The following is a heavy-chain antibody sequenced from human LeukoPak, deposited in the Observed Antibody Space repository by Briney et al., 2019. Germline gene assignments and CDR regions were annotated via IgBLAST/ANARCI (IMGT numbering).Heavy chain of an antibody. CDR1: GFTFSNFG. Sequence: QAGGSLRLSCAASGFTFSNFGMRWVRQAPGKGLEWVAGISYDGSNKNYVDSVKGRFTVSRDNSKNTLYLQMNSLRAEDTAVYYCARDAQWLDFDYWGQGTLVTVSS. CDR3: ARDAQWLDFDY. V-gene: IGHV3-33*08. D-gene: IGHD6-19*01. CDR2: ISYDGSNK. J-gene: IGHJ4*02.